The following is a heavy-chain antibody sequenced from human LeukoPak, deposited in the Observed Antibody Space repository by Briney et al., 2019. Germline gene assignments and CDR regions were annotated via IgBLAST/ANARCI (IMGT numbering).Heavy chain of an antibody. V-gene: IGHV3-23*01. D-gene: IGHD1-26*01. Sequence: GGSLRLSCAASGFTFSDYYMSWVRQAPGKGLEWVSAISGSGGSTYYADSVKGRFTISRDNSKNTLYLQMNSLRAEDTAVYYCAKIAREYYYYMDVWGKGTTVTVSS. CDR2: ISGSGGST. CDR3: AKIAREYYYYMDV. CDR1: GFTFSDYY. J-gene: IGHJ6*03.